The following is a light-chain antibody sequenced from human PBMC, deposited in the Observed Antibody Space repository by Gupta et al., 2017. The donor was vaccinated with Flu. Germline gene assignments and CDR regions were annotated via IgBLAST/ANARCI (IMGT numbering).Light chain of an antibody. Sequence: QSVLTQPPSASGTPGQRVTISCSGTTSDIGSNTVSWYQQLPGRAPKLLMHNNNQRPSGVPDRFSGSKSGTSASLAISGLHSEDEADYYCASWDDSLNQWLFGGGTKVTVL. CDR3: ASWDDSLNQWL. J-gene: IGLJ3*02. CDR1: TSDIGSNT. CDR2: NNN. V-gene: IGLV1-44*01.